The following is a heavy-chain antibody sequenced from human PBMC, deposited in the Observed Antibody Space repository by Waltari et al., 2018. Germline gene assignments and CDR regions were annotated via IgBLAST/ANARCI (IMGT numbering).Heavy chain of an antibody. Sequence: QVQLVQSGAEVKKPGSSVKVSCNAFGGTLNNYVISCVRRAPGQGLEWMGGIIPIFGTPNYAQKFQGRVTIIADESTSTVYMELSSLRSEDTAVYYCARSYYYDRIGDYPSLGAFDYWGQGTLVTVSS. D-gene: IGHD3-22*01. V-gene: IGHV1-69*12. J-gene: IGHJ4*02. CDR2: IIPIFGTP. CDR3: ARSYYYDRIGDYPSLGAFDY. CDR1: GGTLNNYV.